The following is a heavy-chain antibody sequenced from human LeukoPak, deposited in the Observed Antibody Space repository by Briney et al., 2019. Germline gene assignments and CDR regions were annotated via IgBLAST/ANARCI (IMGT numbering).Heavy chain of an antibody. CDR1: GFTFSDYY. V-gene: IGHV3-11*01. CDR3: ARVLVYDSSGYYY. CDR2: ISSSGSTI. J-gene: IGHJ4*02. Sequence: GGSLRLSCAASGFTFSDYYMSWFRQAPGKGLEWVSYISSSGSTIYYADSVKGRFTISRDNAKNSLYLQMNSLRAEDTAVYYCARVLVYDSSGYYYWGQGTLVTVSS. D-gene: IGHD3-22*01.